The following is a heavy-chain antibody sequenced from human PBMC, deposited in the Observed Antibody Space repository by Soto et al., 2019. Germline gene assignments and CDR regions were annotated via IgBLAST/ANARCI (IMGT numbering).Heavy chain of an antibody. D-gene: IGHD6-13*01. CDR1: GGSISSGGYY. CDR2: IYYSGST. V-gene: IGHV4-31*03. CDR3: ARGRPPGYSSSWYPYNWFDP. Sequence: QVQLQESGPGLVKPSQTLSLTCTVSGGSISSGGYYWSWIRQHPGKGLEWIGYIYYSGSTYYNPSLESRVTISVDTSKNQFSLKLSSVTAADTAVYYCARGRPPGYSSSWYPYNWFDPWGQGTLVTVSS. J-gene: IGHJ5*02.